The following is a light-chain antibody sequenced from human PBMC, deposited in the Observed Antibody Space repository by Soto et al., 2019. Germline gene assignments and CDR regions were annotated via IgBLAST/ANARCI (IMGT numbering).Light chain of an antibody. CDR3: KSYAGSNTYV. CDR1: KNDIGVYDF. V-gene: IGLV2-8*01. Sequence: QSALTQPPSASGSPGQSVTISCTGTKNDIGVYDFVSWYQHHPGKAPRLIIYEVVQRPSGDPDRFSGSKSGNTASLTVSGLQAADEADSFCKSYAGSNTYVFGSATKLTVL. CDR2: EVV. J-gene: IGLJ1*01.